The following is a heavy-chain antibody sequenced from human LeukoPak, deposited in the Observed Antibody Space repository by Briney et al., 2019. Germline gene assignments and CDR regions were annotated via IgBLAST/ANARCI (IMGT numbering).Heavy chain of an antibody. J-gene: IGHJ4*02. CDR1: GYSISSGYY. CDR3: ARDPIYYGSGGSYFGY. V-gene: IGHV4-38-2*02. Sequence: PSETLSLTCTVSGYSISSGYYWGWIRQPPGKGLEWIGSIYHSGSTYYNPSLKSRVTISVDTSKNQFSLKLSSVTAADTAVYYCARDPIYYGSGGSYFGYWGQGTLVTVSS. CDR2: IYHSGST. D-gene: IGHD3-10*01.